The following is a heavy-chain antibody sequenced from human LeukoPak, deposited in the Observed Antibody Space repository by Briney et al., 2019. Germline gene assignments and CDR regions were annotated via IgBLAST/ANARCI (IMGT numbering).Heavy chain of an antibody. V-gene: IGHV3-21*01. CDR1: GFTFSSYS. CDR3: ARARCCSSTSCYGDFDY. Sequence: GGSLRLSCAASGFTFSSYSMNWVRQAPGKGLEWVSSISSSSTYIYYADSVKGRFTISRDNAKNSLYLQMNSLRAEDTAVYYCARARCCSSTSCYGDFDYWGQGTPVTVSS. CDR2: ISSSSTYI. D-gene: IGHD2-2*01. J-gene: IGHJ4*02.